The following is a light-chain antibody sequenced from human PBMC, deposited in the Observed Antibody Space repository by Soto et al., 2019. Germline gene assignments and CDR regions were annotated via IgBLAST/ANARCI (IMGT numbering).Light chain of an antibody. Sequence: EVVMTQFPATLSVSPGGRATLSCRASQSLSTNLAWYQQKPGQAPRLLIHDASARATGIPARFSGSGSGTEFTLTISSLQSEDFAVYYCQQYNNWPPITFGQGTRLEIK. V-gene: IGKV3-15*01. CDR2: DAS. CDR3: QQYNNWPPIT. CDR1: QSLSTN. J-gene: IGKJ5*01.